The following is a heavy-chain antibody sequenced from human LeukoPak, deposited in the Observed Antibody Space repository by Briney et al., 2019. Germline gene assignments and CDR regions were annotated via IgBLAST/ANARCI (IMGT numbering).Heavy chain of an antibody. Sequence: ASVKVSCKASGYTFTGYYMHWVRQAPGQGLEWMGRINPNNGATNYAQKLQGRVTITGDTSISTAYMELSSLRSDDTAVYYCTRVADYYDTSGYYGYWGQGTLVTVSS. CDR3: TRVADYYDTSGYYGY. V-gene: IGHV1-2*06. J-gene: IGHJ4*02. CDR1: GYTFTGYY. CDR2: INPNNGAT. D-gene: IGHD3-22*01.